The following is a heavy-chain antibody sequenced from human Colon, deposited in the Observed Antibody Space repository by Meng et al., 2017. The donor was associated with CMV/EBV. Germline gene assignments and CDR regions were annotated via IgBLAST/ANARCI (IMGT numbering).Heavy chain of an antibody. V-gene: IGHV1-69*18. Sequence: QVQLVQAGAEVKKPGSSVKVSCKTSVDIISRQTVSWVRQAPGQGLEWMGKIAPIFGTIKYAEKFQGRVTITADHPTSTVYMELISLRSDDTAVYYCARDWAWTHDYWGQGTLVTVSS. CDR3: ARDWAWTHDY. CDR2: IAPIFGTI. J-gene: IGHJ4*02. D-gene: IGHD1-1*01. CDR1: VDIISRQT.